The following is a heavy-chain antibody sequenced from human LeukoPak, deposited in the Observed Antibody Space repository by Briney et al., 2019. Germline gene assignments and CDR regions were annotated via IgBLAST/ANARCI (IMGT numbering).Heavy chain of an antibody. V-gene: IGHV3-30*02. Sequence: PGGSLRLSCAASGFTFSSYGMHWARQAPGKGLEWVAFIRYDGSNKYYADSVKGRFTISRDNSKNTLYLQMNSLRAEDAAVYYCAKDAYYYDSSGYYYPDYWGQGTLVTVSS. CDR2: IRYDGSNK. CDR1: GFTFSSYG. CDR3: AKDAYYYDSSGYYYPDY. D-gene: IGHD3-22*01. J-gene: IGHJ4*02.